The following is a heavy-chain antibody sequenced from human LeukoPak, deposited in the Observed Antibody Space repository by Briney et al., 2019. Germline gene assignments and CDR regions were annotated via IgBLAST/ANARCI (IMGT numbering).Heavy chain of an antibody. V-gene: IGHV4-59*01. CDR2: ISYSGST. Sequence: SETLSLTCTVSGGSISSYYWSWIRQPPGKGLEWIGYISYSGSTNYNPSLKSRVTISVDTSRNQFSLKLSSVTAADTAVYYCARGRLGGSGSYYNVLDYGGRGTLVTVSS. J-gene: IGHJ4*02. D-gene: IGHD3-10*01. CDR3: ARGRLGGSGSYYNVLDY. CDR1: GGSISSYY.